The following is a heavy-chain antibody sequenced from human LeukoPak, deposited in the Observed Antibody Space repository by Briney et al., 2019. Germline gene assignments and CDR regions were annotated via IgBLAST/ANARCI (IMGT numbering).Heavy chain of an antibody. CDR2: IWYDGSNK. CDR1: GFTFSSYG. CDR3: AREPYGGYPFDY. D-gene: IGHD5-12*01. V-gene: IGHV3-33*01. Sequence: GGSLRLSCAASGFTFSSYGMHWVRQAPGKGLEWVAVIWYDGSNKYYADSVKGRFTISRDNSKNTLYLQMNSLRAEDTAVYYCAREPYGGYPFDYWGQGTLVTVSS. J-gene: IGHJ4*02.